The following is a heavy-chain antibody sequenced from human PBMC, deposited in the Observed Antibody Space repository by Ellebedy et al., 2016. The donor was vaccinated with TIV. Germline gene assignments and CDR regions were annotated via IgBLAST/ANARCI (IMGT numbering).Heavy chain of an antibody. J-gene: IGHJ6*02. CDR2: IEPSGGTT. D-gene: IGHD6-6*01. CDR1: GYTLTNYY. V-gene: IGHV1-46*01. Sequence: AASVKVSCKASGYTLTNYYMHWVRQAPGQGLEWMGIIEPSGGTTNYAQKFQGRVTVTRDTSTSTVYMELRSLRSEDTAVYYCAREDLLPSSSSHHYGIDVWGQGTTVTVSS. CDR3: AREDLLPSSSSHHYGIDV.